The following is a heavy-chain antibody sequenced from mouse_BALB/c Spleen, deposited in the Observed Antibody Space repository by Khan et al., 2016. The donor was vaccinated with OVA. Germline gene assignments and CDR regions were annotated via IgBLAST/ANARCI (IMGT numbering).Heavy chain of an antibody. Sequence: DLVKPGASVKLSCKASGYTITSYWINWIKQRPGQGLEWIGRIGPGSGSTSYNEMFTGKATLTVDTTSSTAYIQLSSLSSEDSAVYFCARSNYYGSSLYAMDYWGQGTSVTDSS. CDR2: IGPGSGST. CDR1: GYTITSYW. CDR3: ARSNYYGSSLYAMDY. D-gene: IGHD1-1*01. V-gene: IGHV1S41*01. J-gene: IGHJ4*01.